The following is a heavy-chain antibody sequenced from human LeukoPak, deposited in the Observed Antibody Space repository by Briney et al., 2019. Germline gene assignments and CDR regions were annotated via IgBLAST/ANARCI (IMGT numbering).Heavy chain of an antibody. CDR1: GFTFSNAW. Sequence: GGPLRLSCAASGFTFSNAWMSWVRQAPGKGLEWVGRIKSKTDGGTTDYAAPVKGRFTISRDESKIIAYLQMNSLKTEDTAMYYCARAPPAYCGGDCFSDYWGQGTLVTVSS. J-gene: IGHJ4*02. CDR3: ARAPPAYCGGDCFSDY. V-gene: IGHV3-15*01. CDR2: IKSKTDGGTT. D-gene: IGHD2-21*02.